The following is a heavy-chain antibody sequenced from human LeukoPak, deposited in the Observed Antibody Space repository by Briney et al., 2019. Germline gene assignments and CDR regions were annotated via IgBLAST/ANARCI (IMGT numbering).Heavy chain of an antibody. V-gene: IGHV3-23*01. J-gene: IGHJ5*02. CDR3: AKVEGSPSGSPVGA. D-gene: IGHD6-25*01. CDR1: GFTFSIYA. Sequence: GVSLRLSCAASGFTFSIYAVIGVPKSPGKGLEWVSAIIGSGGSTYYAVSVQVRFTISRDNSTNTLYLQMSSLRAAATAVYSCAKVEGSPSGSPVGAWGQGTLVTVAS. CDR2: IIGSGGST.